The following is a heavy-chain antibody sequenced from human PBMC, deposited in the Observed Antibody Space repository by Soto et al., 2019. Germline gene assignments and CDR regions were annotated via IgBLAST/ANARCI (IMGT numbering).Heavy chain of an antibody. V-gene: IGHV4-59*01. CDR1: GGSISPYY. CDR3: ARKGAAASYAHYYMDV. CDR2: VYYSGNT. D-gene: IGHD6-13*01. J-gene: IGHJ6*03. Sequence: SXTLSLTCTVSGGSISPYYCSWIGQPPGKGLEWIGYVYYSGNTNYNPSLESRVTISVDTSRNRFSLNLTSATAAHTAVYYCARKGAAASYAHYYMDVWGRGTAVTVSS.